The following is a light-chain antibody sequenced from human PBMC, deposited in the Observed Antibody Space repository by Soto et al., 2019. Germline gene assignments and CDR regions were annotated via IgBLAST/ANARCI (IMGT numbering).Light chain of an antibody. Sequence: QSVLTQPPSASGTPGQRVTTSCSGSSSNIGSNTVNWYHQLPGTAPKLLIYSNNQRPSGIPDRISGSKSGTSASLAISGLQSEDEADYYCAAWDDSLNGPVFGGGTKLTVL. CDR2: SNN. J-gene: IGLJ2*01. V-gene: IGLV1-44*01. CDR1: SSNIGSNT. CDR3: AAWDDSLNGPV.